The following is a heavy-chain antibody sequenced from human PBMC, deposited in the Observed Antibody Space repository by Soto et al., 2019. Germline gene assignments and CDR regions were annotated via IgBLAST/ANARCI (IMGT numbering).Heavy chain of an antibody. V-gene: IGHV4-34*01. CDR2: INHSGST. CDR3: ARAVIRPNLYCSSTSCYRKGSTVHNWFDP. CDR1: GGSFSGYY. J-gene: IGHJ5*02. Sequence: SETLSLTCAVYGGSFSGYYWSWIRQPPGKGLEWIGEINHSGSTNYNPSLKSRVTISVDTSKNQFSLKLSSVTAADTAVYYCARAVIRPNLYCSSTSCYRKGSTVHNWFDPRGHGTLVTVSS. D-gene: IGHD2-2*02.